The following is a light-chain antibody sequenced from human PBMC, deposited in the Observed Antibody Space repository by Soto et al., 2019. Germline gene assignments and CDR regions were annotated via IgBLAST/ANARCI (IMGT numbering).Light chain of an antibody. J-gene: IGLJ1*01. CDR1: SSNIGAGYD. CDR2: GNS. V-gene: IGLV1-40*01. Sequence: QSVLTQPPSVSGAPGQRVTISCTGSSSNIGAGYDVHWYQQLPGTAPRLLIYGNSKRPSGVPDRFSGSRSGTSASLAITGLHAEDEADYYCQSYDSSLSGSNVFGTGTKVTV. CDR3: QSYDSSLSGSNV.